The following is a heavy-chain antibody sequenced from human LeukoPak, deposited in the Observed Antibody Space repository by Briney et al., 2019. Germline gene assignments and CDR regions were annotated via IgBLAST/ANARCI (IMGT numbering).Heavy chain of an antibody. CDR3: TGRDCSSTSCYAPGGMDV. D-gene: IGHD2-2*01. J-gene: IGHJ6*02. CDR1: GFTSSNAW. Sequence: GGSLRLCCAASGFTSSNAWMSWVRQAPGKRLEWVGRIKSKTDGGTTDYAAPVKGRFTISRDDSKNTLYLQMNSLKTEDTAVYYCTGRDCSSTSCYAPGGMDVWGQGTTVTVSS. CDR2: IKSKTDGGTT. V-gene: IGHV3-15*01.